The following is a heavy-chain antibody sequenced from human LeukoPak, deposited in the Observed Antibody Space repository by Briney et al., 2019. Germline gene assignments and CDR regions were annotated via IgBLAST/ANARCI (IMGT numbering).Heavy chain of an antibody. CDR2: IYSGGST. D-gene: IGHD3-10*01. Sequence: GGSLRLSCAASEFSVGSNYMTWVRQAPGKGLEWVSLIYSGGSTYYADSVKGRFTISRDNSKNTLYLQMNSLRAEDTAVYYCAKDHYYGSDYYYYYYMDVWGKGTTVTISS. J-gene: IGHJ6*03. V-gene: IGHV3-66*01. CDR1: EFSVGSNY. CDR3: AKDHYYGSDYYYYYYMDV.